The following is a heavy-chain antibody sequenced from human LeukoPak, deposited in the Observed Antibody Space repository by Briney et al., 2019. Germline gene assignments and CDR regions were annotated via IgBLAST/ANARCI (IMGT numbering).Heavy chain of an antibody. CDR3: ARGSGSYGQDCYY. CDR2: IYSDNT. D-gene: IGHD3-10*01. J-gene: IGHJ4*02. Sequence: TGGSLRLSCTVSGFTVSSNSMSWVRQAPGKGLEWVSFIYSDNTHYSDSVKGRFTISRDNSKNTLYLQINSLRVEDTAVYYCARGSGSYGQDCYYWGQGTLVTVSS. V-gene: IGHV3-53*01. CDR1: GFTVSSNS.